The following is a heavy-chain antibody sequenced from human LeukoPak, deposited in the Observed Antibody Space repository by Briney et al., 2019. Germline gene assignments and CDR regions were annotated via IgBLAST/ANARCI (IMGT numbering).Heavy chain of an antibody. D-gene: IGHD3/OR15-3a*01. CDR2: IIPIFGTA. V-gene: IGHV1-69*01. CDR1: GGTFSSYA. J-gene: IGHJ5*01. CDR3: ARDLVCTVNCKDS. Sequence: SVKVSCKASGGTFSSYAISWVRQAPGQGLEWMGGIIPIFGTANYAQKFQGRVTITADESTSTAYMELSSLRSEDTAVYFCARDLVCTVNCKDSWGQGTLVTVSS.